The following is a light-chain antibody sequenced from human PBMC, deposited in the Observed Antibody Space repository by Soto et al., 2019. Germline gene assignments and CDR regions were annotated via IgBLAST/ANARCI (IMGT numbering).Light chain of an antibody. V-gene: IGLV2-8*01. J-gene: IGLJ2*01. CDR2: EVS. Sequence: QSALTQPPSASGSPGQSVTMYCTGTSSDVGGYNYVSWYQQHPGKAPKVMIYEVSKRPSGVPDRFSGSKSGNTASLTVSGLQAEDEADYYCSSYAGSNNVVFGGGTKLTVL. CDR1: SSDVGGYNY. CDR3: SSYAGSNNVV.